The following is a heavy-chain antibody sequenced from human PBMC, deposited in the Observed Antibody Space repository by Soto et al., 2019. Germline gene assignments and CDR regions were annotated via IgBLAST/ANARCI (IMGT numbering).Heavy chain of an antibody. CDR3: ARERYYYGSGDY. V-gene: IGHV3-33*01. CDR2: IWYDGSNK. CDR1: GFTFSSYG. D-gene: IGHD3-10*01. J-gene: IGHJ4*02. Sequence: PGGSLRLSCAASGFTFSSYGMHWVRQAPGKGLEWVAVIWYDGSNKYYADSVKGRFTIPRDNSKNTLYLQMNSLRAEDTAVYYCARERYYYGSGDYWGQGTLVTVSS.